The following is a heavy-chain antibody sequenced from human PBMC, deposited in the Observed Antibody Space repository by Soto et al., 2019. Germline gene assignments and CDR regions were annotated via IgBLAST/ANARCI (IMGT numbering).Heavy chain of an antibody. CDR2: INAGNGNT. D-gene: IGHD2-15*01. J-gene: IGHJ5*02. V-gene: IGHV1-3*01. Sequence: ASVKVSCKASGYTFTSYAMHWVRQAPGQRLEWMGWINAGNGNTKYSQKFQGRVTITRDTSTSTAYMELSSLRSEDTAVYYCARVDCSGGSFYSDLCFDPWGQGTLVTVSS. CDR1: GYTFTSYA. CDR3: ARVDCSGGSFYSDLCFDP.